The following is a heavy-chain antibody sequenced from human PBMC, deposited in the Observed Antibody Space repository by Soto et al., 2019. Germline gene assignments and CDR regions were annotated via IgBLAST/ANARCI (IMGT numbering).Heavy chain of an antibody. J-gene: IGHJ6*02. CDR1: GGSISSSSYY. D-gene: IGHD6-13*01. Sequence: RSLTCTVSGGSISSSSYYWGWIRQPPGKGLEWIGSIYYSGSTYYNPSLKSRVTISVDTSKNQFSLKLSSVTAADTAVYYCGSSSEGDYYYGMDVWGQGTTVTVSS. V-gene: IGHV4-39*01. CDR2: IYYSGST. CDR3: GSSSEGDYYYGMDV.